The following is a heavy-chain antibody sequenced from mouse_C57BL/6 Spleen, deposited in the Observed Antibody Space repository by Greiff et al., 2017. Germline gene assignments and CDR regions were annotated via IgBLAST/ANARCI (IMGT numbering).Heavy chain of an antibody. V-gene: IGHV1-22*01. J-gene: IGHJ2*01. CDR2: INPNNGGT. CDR1: GYTFTDYN. Sequence: VHVKQSGPELVKPGASVKMSCKASGYTFTDYNMHWVKQSHGKSLEWIGYINPNNGGTSYNQKFKGKATLTVNKSSSTAYMELRSLTSEDSAVYYCARWQLTGTGGYWGQGTTLTVSS. CDR3: ARWQLTGTGGY. D-gene: IGHD4-1*01.